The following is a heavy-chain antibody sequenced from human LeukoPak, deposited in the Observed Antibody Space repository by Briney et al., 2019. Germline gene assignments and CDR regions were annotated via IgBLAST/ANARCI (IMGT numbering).Heavy chain of an antibody. CDR3: ARHRGYYDSRTGRLDAFDI. CDR1: GGSISSSSYY. J-gene: IGHJ3*02. D-gene: IGHD3-22*01. Sequence: PSETLSLTXTVSGGSISSSSYYWGWIRQPPGKGLEWIGSIYYSGSTYYNPSLKSRVTISVDTSKNQFSLKLSSVTAADTAVYYCARHRGYYDSRTGRLDAFDIWGQGTMVTVSS. CDR2: IYYSGST. V-gene: IGHV4-39*01.